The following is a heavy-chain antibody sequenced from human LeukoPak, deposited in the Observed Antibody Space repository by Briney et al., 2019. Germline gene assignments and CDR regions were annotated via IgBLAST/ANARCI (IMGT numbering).Heavy chain of an antibody. CDR2: ISSSSYI. V-gene: IGHV3-21*01. CDR1: GFTFSSYS. J-gene: IGHJ4*02. D-gene: IGHD6-13*01. CDR3: ARVIGSTWIDY. Sequence: GGSLRLSCAASGFTFSSYSMNWVRQAPGKGLEWVSSISSSSYIYYADSVKGRFTISRDNAKNSLYLQMNSLRAEDTAMYYCARVIGSTWIDYWGQGTLVTVSS.